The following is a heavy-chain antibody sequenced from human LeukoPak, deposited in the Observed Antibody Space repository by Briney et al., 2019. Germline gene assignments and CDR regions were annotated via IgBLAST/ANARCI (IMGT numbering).Heavy chain of an antibody. CDR2: IKSKTDGATT. D-gene: IGHD2-15*01. CDR3: TTVATIVVVPAASLHCSGGSCYSRTTDY. J-gene: IGHJ4*02. CDR1: GFTFSNAW. V-gene: IGHV3-15*01. Sequence: GGSLRLSCAASGFTFSNAWMSWVRQAPGKGLEWVGRIKSKTDGATTDYAAPVKGRFTISRDDSKNTLYLQMNSLKTEDTAVYYCTTVATIVVVPAASLHCSGGSCYSRTTDYWGQGTLVTVSS.